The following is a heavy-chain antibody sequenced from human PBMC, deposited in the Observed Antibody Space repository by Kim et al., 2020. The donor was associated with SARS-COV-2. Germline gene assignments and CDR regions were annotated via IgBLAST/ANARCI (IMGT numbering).Heavy chain of an antibody. Sequence: ASVKVSCKASGYTFTTHAIHWVRQAPGQRLEWMGWLNVGHGNTKYSQKFQGRVTITRDTSASTAYMEVSSLRSEDTAVYYCARSHSGHDNVKYYYGMDVWGQGTTVTVSS. J-gene: IGHJ6*02. CDR2: LNVGHGNT. CDR3: ARSHSGHDNVKYYYGMDV. V-gene: IGHV1-3*01. CDR1: GYTFTTHA. D-gene: IGHD5-12*01.